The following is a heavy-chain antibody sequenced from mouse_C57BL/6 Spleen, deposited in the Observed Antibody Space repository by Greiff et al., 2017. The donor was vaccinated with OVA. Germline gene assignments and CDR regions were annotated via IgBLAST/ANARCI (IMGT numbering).Heavy chain of an antibody. D-gene: IGHD2-1*01. CDR2: IDPETGGT. J-gene: IGHJ4*01. V-gene: IGHV1-15*01. CDR3: TIYHGNGAMDY. Sequence: QVHVKQSGAELVRPGASVTLSCKASGYTFTDYEMHWVKQTPVHGLEWIGAIDPETGGTAYNQKFKGKAILTADKSSSTAYMELRSLTSEDSAVYYCTIYHGNGAMDYWGQGTSVTVSS. CDR1: GYTFTDYE.